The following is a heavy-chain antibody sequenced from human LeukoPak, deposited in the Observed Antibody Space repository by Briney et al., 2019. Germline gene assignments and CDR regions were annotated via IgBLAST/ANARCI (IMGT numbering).Heavy chain of an antibody. CDR3: ARGFGDWGLSWFDP. Sequence: SQTLSLTCTVSGGSVSSGSYYWSWIRQPPGKGLEWIGYIYYSGSAKYNPSLKSRVTISVDTSKNQFSLKLTSVTAADTAVYYCARGFGDWGLSWFDPWGQGTLVTVSS. CDR1: GGSVSSGSYY. V-gene: IGHV4-61*01. J-gene: IGHJ5*02. CDR2: IYYSGSA. D-gene: IGHD3-10*01.